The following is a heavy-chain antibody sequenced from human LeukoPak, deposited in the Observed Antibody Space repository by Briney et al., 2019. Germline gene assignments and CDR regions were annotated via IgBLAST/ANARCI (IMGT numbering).Heavy chain of an antibody. V-gene: IGHV3-23*01. CDR3: AKDGAQYSSGPECDP. CDR2: ISHDGMNA. J-gene: IGHJ5*02. Sequence: QPGGSLRLSCAASGLHFSGTAMSWVRQAPGKGLEWVSAISHDGMNAYYADSVKGRFTISRDNSKKTVSLEMSSLTAADTGVYYCAKDGAQYSSGPECDPRGQGALVTASP. D-gene: IGHD6-19*01. CDR1: GLHFSGTA.